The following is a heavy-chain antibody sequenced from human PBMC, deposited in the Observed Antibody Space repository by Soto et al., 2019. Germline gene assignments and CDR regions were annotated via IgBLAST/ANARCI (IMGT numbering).Heavy chain of an antibody. CDR1: GGSISSYY. V-gene: IGHV4-59*01. CDR2: IYYSGST. J-gene: IGHJ5*02. CDR3: ARGNIGHCSGGSCYVNNWFDP. Sequence: KPSETLSLTCTVSGGSISSYYWSWIRQPPGKGLEWIGYIYYSGSTNYNPSLKSRVTISVDTSKNQFSLKLSSVTAADTAVYYCARGNIGHCSGGSCYVNNWFDPWGRGTLVTVSS. D-gene: IGHD2-15*01.